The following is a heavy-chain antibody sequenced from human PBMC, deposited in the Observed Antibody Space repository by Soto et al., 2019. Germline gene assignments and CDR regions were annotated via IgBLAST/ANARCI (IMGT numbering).Heavy chain of an antibody. CDR3: ARHLTGLVFAD. J-gene: IGHJ4*02. V-gene: IGHV3-74*01. CDR1: GFTFSTYW. D-gene: IGHD7-27*01. Sequence: GGSLRLSCVASGFTFSTYWMHWVRQTPGRGLVWVSRINIDGSSINYADSVKGRFTISRDNAKNTLYLQMNSLTVEDTAVYFCARHLTGLVFADWVQGALVTVSS. CDR2: INIDGSSI.